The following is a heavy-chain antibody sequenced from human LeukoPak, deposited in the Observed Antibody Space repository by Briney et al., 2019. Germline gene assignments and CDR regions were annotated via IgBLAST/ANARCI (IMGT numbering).Heavy chain of an antibody. Sequence: PGGSLRLSCAASGFTFSSYGMSWVRQAPGKGLEWVSAISGSGGSTYYADSVKGRFTISRDNSKNTLYLQMNSLRAEDTAVYYCARDNRYYDSSGIDAFDIWGQGTMVTVSS. V-gene: IGHV3-23*01. J-gene: IGHJ3*02. CDR1: GFTFSSYG. CDR2: ISGSGGST. D-gene: IGHD3-22*01. CDR3: ARDNRYYDSSGIDAFDI.